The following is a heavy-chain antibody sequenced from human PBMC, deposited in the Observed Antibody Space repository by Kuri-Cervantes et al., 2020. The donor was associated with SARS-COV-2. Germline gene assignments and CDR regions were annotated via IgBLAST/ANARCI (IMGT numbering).Heavy chain of an antibody. CDR3: ARAGGISSGYYYRLDY. J-gene: IGHJ4*02. D-gene: IGHD3-22*01. CDR2: INPNSGGT. CDR1: GYTFTGYY. Sequence: ASVKVSCKASGYTFTGYYMHWVRQAPGQGLEWMGRINPNSGGTNYAQKFQGRVTMTRDTSISTAYMELSRQRSDDTAVYYCARAGGISSGYYYRLDYWGQGTLVTVSS. V-gene: IGHV1-2*06.